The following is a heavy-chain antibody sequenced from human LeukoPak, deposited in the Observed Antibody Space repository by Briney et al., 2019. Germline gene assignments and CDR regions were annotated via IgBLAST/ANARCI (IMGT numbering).Heavy chain of an antibody. V-gene: IGHV3-7*03. J-gene: IGHJ6*04. D-gene: IGHD1-14*01. CDR3: VISSTGRGGMDV. Sequence: GGSLRLSCAASGFTFSSFWMSWVRQPPGKGLEWVGNIKYDGSDKYYVASVKGRFTISRDNAENSLYLQMNSLRVDDTAVYYCVISSTGRGGMDVWGKGTTVIVSS. CDR1: GFTFSSFW. CDR2: IKYDGSDK.